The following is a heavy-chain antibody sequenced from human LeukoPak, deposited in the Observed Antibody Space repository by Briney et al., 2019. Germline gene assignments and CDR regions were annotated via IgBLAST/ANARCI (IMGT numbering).Heavy chain of an antibody. D-gene: IGHD6-13*01. CDR3: AKNRGGIAAARDY. CDR1: GFTFHTYA. J-gene: IGHJ4*02. Sequence: GGSLRLSCAASGFTFHTYALGWVRQAPGKGLEWVSVISGSGNSKYYADSVKDRFTISRDNSKNTVYLQMTNLRVEDTATYFCAKNRGGIAAARDYWGQGTLVTVSS. CDR2: ISGSGNSK. V-gene: IGHV3-23*01.